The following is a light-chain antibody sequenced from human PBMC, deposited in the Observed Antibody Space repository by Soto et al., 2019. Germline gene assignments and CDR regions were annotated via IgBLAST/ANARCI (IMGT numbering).Light chain of an antibody. CDR1: QSVSNNY. CDR2: GSS. J-gene: IGKJ2*01. V-gene: IGKV3-20*01. CDR3: QQYGSSPPYT. Sequence: EVVLTQSPGTLSLSPGERATLSCRASQSVSNNYFAWYQQKPGQAPRLLIFGSSDRATGTPDRFSGSGSGTEFTLTIIRLEPEDFAVYYCQQYGSSPPYTFGQGTKLEIK.